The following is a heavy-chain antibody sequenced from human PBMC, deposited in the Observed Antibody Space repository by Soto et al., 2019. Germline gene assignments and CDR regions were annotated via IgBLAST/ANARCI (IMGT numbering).Heavy chain of an antibody. D-gene: IGHD2-2*01. CDR2: ISGSGGST. Sequence: EVQLLESGGGLVQPGGSLRLSCAASGFTFSSYAMSWVRQAPGKGLEWVSAISGSGGSTYYADSVKGRFTISRDNSKNTLYLKMNSLRAEDTAVYYCAKGYCSSTSCRKSYYYYYYMDVWGKGTTVTVSS. V-gene: IGHV3-23*01. J-gene: IGHJ6*03. CDR3: AKGYCSSTSCRKSYYYYYYMDV. CDR1: GFTFSSYA.